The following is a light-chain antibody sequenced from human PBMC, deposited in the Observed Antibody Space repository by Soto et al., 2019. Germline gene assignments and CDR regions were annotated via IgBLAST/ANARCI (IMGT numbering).Light chain of an antibody. CDR3: QQRSYWLT. CDR2: DAS. V-gene: IGKV3-11*01. CDR1: QSVSSY. Sequence: EIVLTQSPATLSLSPGERATLSCRASQSVSSYVAWYQQKPGQAPRLLIFDASNRATGIPARFSGSGSVTDFTLTISSLEPEDSAVYYCQQRSYWLTFGEGTKVDIK. J-gene: IGKJ4*01.